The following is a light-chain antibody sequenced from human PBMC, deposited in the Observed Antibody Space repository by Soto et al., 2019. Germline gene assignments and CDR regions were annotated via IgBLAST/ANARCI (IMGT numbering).Light chain of an antibody. CDR3: GSWDSSLSACV. V-gene: IGLV1-51*01. CDR2: DDN. CDR1: SSNIGGNS. J-gene: IGLJ1*01. Sequence: QSVLAQPPSVSAAPGQKVTKTCSGSSSNIGGNSVCWYQQLPGTAPKLLIYDDNKRPSGIPDRFSGSKSGTSATLGITGFQTGDEADYYCGSWDSSLSACVFGTGTKVTVL.